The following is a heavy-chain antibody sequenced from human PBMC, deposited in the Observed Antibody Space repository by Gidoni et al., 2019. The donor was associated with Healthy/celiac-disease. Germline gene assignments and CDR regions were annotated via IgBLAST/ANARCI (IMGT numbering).Heavy chain of an antibody. Sequence: EVQLVESGGGRVKPGGSLRLSCAASGFTFSSYSMNWVRQAPGKGLEWVSSISSSSSYIYYADSVKGRFTISRDNAKNSLYLQMNSLRAEDTAVYYCARDGSFWSGYQRYYYMDVWGKGTTVTVSS. J-gene: IGHJ6*03. V-gene: IGHV3-21*01. CDR3: ARDGSFWSGYQRYYYMDV. CDR1: GFTFSSYS. CDR2: ISSSSSYI. D-gene: IGHD3-3*01.